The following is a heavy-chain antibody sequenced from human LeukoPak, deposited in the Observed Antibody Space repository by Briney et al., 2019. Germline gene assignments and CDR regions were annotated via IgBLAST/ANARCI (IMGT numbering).Heavy chain of an antibody. D-gene: IGHD5-12*01. V-gene: IGHV1-46*01. CDR2: INPSGGST. J-gene: IGHJ4*02. CDR1: GYTFTSYY. CDR3: ARARGIVATGQYYFDY. Sequence: ALVKVSCKASGYTFTSYYMHWVRQAPGQGLEWMGIINPSGGSTSYAQKFQGRVTMTRDTSTSTVYMELSSLRSEDTAVYYCARARGIVATGQYYFDYWGQGTLVTVSS.